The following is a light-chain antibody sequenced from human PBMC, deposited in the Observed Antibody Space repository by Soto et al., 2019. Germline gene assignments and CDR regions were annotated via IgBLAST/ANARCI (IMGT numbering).Light chain of an antibody. CDR3: QQSFITPHT. CDR1: QSISVH. V-gene: IGKV1-39*01. Sequence: DIQMTQSPSSLSASVGDTVTITCRASQSISVHLNWYQQKPGKVPKLLIYAASNLHGGVPSRFSGSGSETDFALTISSLQPEDFATYYCQQSFITPHTFGQGTRLEIK. J-gene: IGKJ2*01. CDR2: AAS.